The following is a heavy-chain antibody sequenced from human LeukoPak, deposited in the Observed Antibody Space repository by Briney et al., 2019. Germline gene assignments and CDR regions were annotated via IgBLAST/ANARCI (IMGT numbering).Heavy chain of an antibody. Sequence: GGSLRLSSAASGFTFSSYAMNWVRQAPGKGLEWVSAISSSGISTYYADSVKGRFTISRDNSKNTLYLRMNSLRAEDAAVYFCAKAPVTSCRGAYCYPFDSWGQGTLVTVSS. CDR2: ISSSGIST. J-gene: IGHJ4*02. CDR1: GFTFSSYA. CDR3: AKAPVTSCRGAYCYPFDS. V-gene: IGHV3-23*01. D-gene: IGHD2-21*01.